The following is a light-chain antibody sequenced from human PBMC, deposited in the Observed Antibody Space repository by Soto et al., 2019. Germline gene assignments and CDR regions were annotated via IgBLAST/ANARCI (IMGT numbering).Light chain of an antibody. J-gene: IGKJ1*01. Sequence: DIQMTQSPSFLSASVGDRVTFNCRASQNISHYVHWHLQKSGKAPELLIYGASTLQSGVPSRFGGSGSGTDFTLTITSLQPEDFATYYCQQTYDVPPTFGQGSRVDVK. CDR1: QNISHY. CDR2: GAS. CDR3: QQTYDVPPT. V-gene: IGKV1-39*01.